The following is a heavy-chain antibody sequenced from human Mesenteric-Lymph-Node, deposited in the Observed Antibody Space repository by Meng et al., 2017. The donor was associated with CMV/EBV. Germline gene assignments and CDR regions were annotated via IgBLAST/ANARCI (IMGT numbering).Heavy chain of an antibody. V-gene: IGHV3-53*01. CDR3: ARAEIVPSATSYWYFDL. Sequence: SGCTVSSNYMSWVRQAPEKGLEWVSVIRSDGSTDYADSVKGRFTSSRDNSKNTVSLQMNSLRAEDTAVYFCARAEIVPSATSYWYFDLWGRGTLVTVSS. D-gene: IGHD2-2*01. CDR2: IRSDGST. CDR1: GCTVSSNY. J-gene: IGHJ2*01.